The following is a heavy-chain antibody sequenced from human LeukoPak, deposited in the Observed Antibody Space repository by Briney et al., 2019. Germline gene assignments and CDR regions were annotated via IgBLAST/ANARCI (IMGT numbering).Heavy chain of an antibody. V-gene: IGHV4-4*09. Sequence: SETLSLTCTVSGGSISSYYWSWIRQPPGKGLEWIGYIYTSGSTNYNPSLKSRVTISVDTSKNQFSLKLSSVTAADTAVYYCARVPAAPNYYYYYYMDVWGKGTTVTVSS. D-gene: IGHD2-2*01. J-gene: IGHJ6*03. CDR3: ARVPAAPNYYYYYYMDV. CDR2: IYTSGST. CDR1: GGSISSYY.